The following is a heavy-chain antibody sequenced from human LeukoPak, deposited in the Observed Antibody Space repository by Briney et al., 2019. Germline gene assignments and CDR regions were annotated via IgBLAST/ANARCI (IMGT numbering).Heavy chain of an antibody. D-gene: IGHD2-15*01. CDR3: ARRWSGAFDI. J-gene: IGHJ3*02. CDR1: GFTFSSYA. V-gene: IGHV3-64*01. CDR2: ISSNGGST. Sequence: GGSLRLSCAASGFTFSSYAMHWVRQAPGKGLEYVSAISSNGGSTYYANSVKGRFTISRDNSKNTLYLQMGSLRAEDMAVYYYARRWSGAFDIWGQGTMVTVSS.